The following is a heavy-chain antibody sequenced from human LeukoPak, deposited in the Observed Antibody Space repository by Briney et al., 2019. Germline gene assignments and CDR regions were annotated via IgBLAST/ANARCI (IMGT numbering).Heavy chain of an antibody. J-gene: IGHJ4*02. D-gene: IGHD6-13*01. V-gene: IGHV4-59*12. CDR3: ARASSSSWYGAGY. Sequence: SETLSLTCTVSGGSISSYYWSWIRQPPGKGLEWIGYIYYSGSTNYNPSLKSRVTISVDTSKNQFSLKLSSVTAADTAVYYCARASSSSWYGAGYWGQGTLVTVSS. CDR2: IYYSGST. CDR1: GGSISSYY.